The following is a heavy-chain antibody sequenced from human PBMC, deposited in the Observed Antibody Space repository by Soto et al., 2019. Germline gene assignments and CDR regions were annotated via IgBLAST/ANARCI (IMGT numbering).Heavy chain of an antibody. CDR3: ARLYASGLFDY. CDR2: IKQDGSEK. J-gene: IGHJ4*02. CDR1: GSTFSSYW. V-gene: IGHV3-7*01. Sequence: EVQLVESGGGLVQPGGSLRLSCAASGSTFSSYWMSWVRQAPGKGLEWVANIKQDGSEKYHVDSVRGRFTISRDNAKNSLFLQMDSLRAEDTAVYYCARLYASGLFDYWGQGTLVTVSS. D-gene: IGHD2-8*01.